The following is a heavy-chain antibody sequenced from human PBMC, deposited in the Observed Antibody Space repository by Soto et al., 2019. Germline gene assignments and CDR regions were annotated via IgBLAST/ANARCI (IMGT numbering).Heavy chain of an antibody. Sequence: SCAASGFTFSSYAMSWVRQAPGKGLEWVSAISGSGGSTYYADSVKGRFTISRDNSRNTLYLQMNSLRAEDTAVYYCAKDQGITMIVVALYWGQGTLVTVSS. CDR2: ISGSGGST. CDR1: GFTFSSYA. CDR3: AKDQGITMIVVALY. V-gene: IGHV3-23*01. D-gene: IGHD3-22*01. J-gene: IGHJ4*02.